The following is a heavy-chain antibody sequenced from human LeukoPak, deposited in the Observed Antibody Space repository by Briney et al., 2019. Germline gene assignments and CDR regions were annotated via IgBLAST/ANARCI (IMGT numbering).Heavy chain of an antibody. D-gene: IGHD3-22*01. CDR3: ARSYDSSGYYPWDY. J-gene: IGHJ4*02. CDR2: ISGSGGST. CDR1: GFTFSSYA. Sequence: GGSLRLSCAASGFTFSSYAMSCVRQAPGKGLEWVSAISGSGGSTYYADSVKGRFTISRDNSKNTLYLQMNSLRAEDTAVYYCARSYDSSGYYPWDYWGQGTLVTVSS. V-gene: IGHV3-23*01.